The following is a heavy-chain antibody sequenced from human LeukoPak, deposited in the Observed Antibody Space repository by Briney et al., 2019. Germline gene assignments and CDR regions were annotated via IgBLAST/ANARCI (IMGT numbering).Heavy chain of an antibody. Sequence: GGSLRLSCAASGFTFSSYAMHWVRQAPGKGLEWVAVISYDGSNKYYADSVKGRFTISRDNSKNTLYLQMNSLRAEDTAVYYCARVRPRYCSGGSCYSSFDYWGQGTLVTVSS. V-gene: IGHV3-30-3*01. D-gene: IGHD2-15*01. CDR1: GFTFSSYA. J-gene: IGHJ4*02. CDR3: ARVRPRYCSGGSCYSSFDY. CDR2: ISYDGSNK.